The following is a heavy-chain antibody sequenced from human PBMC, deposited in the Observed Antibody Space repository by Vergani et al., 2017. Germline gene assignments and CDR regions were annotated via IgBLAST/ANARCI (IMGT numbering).Heavy chain of an antibody. V-gene: IGHV1-24*01. CDR1: GYTLTELS. CDR2: FDPEDGET. J-gene: IGHJ6*03. Sequence: QVQLVQSGAEVKKPGASVKVSCKASGYTLTELSMHLVRQAPGKGLEWMGGFDPEDGETIYAQKFQGRVTMTEDTSTDTAYMELSSLRSEDTDVYYCATDANRGPRDYYYYYMDVWGKXP. D-gene: IGHD1-14*01. CDR3: ATDANRGPRDYYYYYMDV.